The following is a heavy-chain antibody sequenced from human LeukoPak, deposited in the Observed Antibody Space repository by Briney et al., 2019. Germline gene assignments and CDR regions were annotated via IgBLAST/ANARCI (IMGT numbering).Heavy chain of an antibody. CDR2: ISSSSSYI. J-gene: IGHJ4*02. CDR3: ASDAAAGFDY. V-gene: IGHV3-21*01. CDR1: GFTFSSYS. D-gene: IGHD6-13*01. Sequence: GGSLRLSCAASGFTFSSYSMNWVRQAPGKGLEWVSSISSSSSYIYYADSVKGRFTISRDNAKNSLYLQMNSLRAEDTAVYYCASDAAAGFDYWGQGALVTVST.